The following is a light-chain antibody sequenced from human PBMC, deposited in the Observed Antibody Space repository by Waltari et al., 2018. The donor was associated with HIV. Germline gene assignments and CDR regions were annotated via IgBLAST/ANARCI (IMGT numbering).Light chain of an antibody. CDR3: GSHRPITTVV. CDR1: SSDIGGYDF. CDR2: DVS. Sequence: QSALTQPASVSGSPGRSITISCTGTSSDIGGYDFVSWYQQHPGKAPKLIIYDVSSRPAGVSDRFAGSKSGNTASLTISGLQAEDEGDYYCGSHRPITTVVFGGGTTLTV. J-gene: IGLJ2*01. V-gene: IGLV2-14*03.